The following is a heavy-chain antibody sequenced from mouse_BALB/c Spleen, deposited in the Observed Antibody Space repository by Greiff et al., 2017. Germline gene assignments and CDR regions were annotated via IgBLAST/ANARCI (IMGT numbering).Heavy chain of an antibody. V-gene: IGHV14-3*02. Sequence: VQLQQSGAELVKPGASVKLSCTASGFNIKDPYMHWVKQRPEQGLEWIGRIDPANGNTKYDPKFQGKATITADTSSNTAYLQLSSLTSEDTAVYYCARGGRFAYWGQGTLVTVAA. CDR3: ARGGRFAY. CDR1: GFNIKDPY. CDR2: IDPANGNT. J-gene: IGHJ3*01. D-gene: IGHD3-3*01.